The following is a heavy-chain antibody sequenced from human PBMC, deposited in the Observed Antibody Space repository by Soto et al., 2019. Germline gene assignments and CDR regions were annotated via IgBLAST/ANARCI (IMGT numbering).Heavy chain of an antibody. CDR1: GFTFSSYG. V-gene: IGHV3-21*01. Sequence: RVSFAASGFTFSSYGIHSVRQAPGKGLEWLSTISSNSAYIYYTDALRGRFTISRDNAKNSLHLQMNSLRAEDTAVYYCTRDASRDSSARGWFDPWGPGTLVTVSS. J-gene: IGHJ5*02. CDR3: TRDASRDSSARGWFDP. CDR2: ISSNSAYI. D-gene: IGHD6-13*01.